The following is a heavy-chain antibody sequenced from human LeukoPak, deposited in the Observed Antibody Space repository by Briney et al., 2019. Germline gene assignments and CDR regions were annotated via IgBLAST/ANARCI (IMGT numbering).Heavy chain of an antibody. CDR2: IIPIFGTA. V-gene: IGHV1-69*05. Sequence: ASVKVSCKAPGGTFSSYAISWVRQAPGQGLEWMGGIIPIFGTANYAQKFQGRVTMTRDTSTSAVYMELSSLRSEDTAVYYCAREGPETYNFDFWGQGTQVTVSS. D-gene: IGHD5-18*01. CDR3: AREGPETYNFDF. CDR1: GGTFSSYA. J-gene: IGHJ4*02.